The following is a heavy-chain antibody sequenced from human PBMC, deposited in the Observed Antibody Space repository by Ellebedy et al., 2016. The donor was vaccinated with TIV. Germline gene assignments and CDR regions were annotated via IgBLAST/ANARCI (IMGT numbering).Heavy chain of an antibody. CDR2: INSKDAGGTA. J-gene: IGHJ3*01. CDR1: GLTVTNAW. V-gene: IGHV3-15*01. Sequence: GGSLRLSXAASGLTVTNAWMTWVRQAPGKGLEWLGQINSKDAGGTAAYAAPVRGRFTISRDESTNTVFLDMYSLKVEDTAMYYCATGWAFDSWGQGTMVTVSS. CDR3: ATGWAFDS.